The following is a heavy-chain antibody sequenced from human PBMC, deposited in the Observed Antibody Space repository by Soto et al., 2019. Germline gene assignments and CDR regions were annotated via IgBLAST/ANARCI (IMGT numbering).Heavy chain of an antibody. CDR1: GGSISGGDYS. D-gene: IGHD4-17*01. CDR2: IWSAERI. J-gene: IGHJ4*02. Sequence: SETLSLTCPVSGGSISGGDYSWSWIRQTPSKGLELIGYIWSAERIFSSPSLKSRVIISADRSKNQISLRLTSVTPADTAVYYCARASGDYGSYFFDSWGQGILVTVSS. V-gene: IGHV4-30-2*01. CDR3: ARASGDYGSYFFDS.